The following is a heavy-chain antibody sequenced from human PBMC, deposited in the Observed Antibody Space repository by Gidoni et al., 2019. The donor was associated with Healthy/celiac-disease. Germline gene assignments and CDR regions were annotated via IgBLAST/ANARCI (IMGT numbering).Heavy chain of an antibody. D-gene: IGHD3-9*01. Sequence: QVQLQESGPGLVKPSETLSLTCTVSGGSISSYYWSWIRQPPGKGLEWIGYIYYSGSTNYNPSLKSRVTISVDTSKNQFSLKLSSVTAADTAVYYCARGDWLLSPFDYWGQGTLVTVSS. CDR3: ARGDWLLSPFDY. V-gene: IGHV4-59*01. J-gene: IGHJ4*02. CDR1: GGSISSYY. CDR2: IYYSGST.